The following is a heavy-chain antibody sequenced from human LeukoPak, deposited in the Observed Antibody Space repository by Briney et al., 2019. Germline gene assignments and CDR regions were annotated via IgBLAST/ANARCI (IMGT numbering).Heavy chain of an antibody. CDR2: ITGNGGST. V-gene: IGHV3-20*04. J-gene: IGHJ4*02. CDR3: AKNRESYWVPELDY. CDR1: GFTFDSHG. D-gene: IGHD1-26*01. Sequence: GGSLRLSCAASGFTFDSHGMSWVRQGPGKGLEWVSGITGNGGSTAYADSVKGRFTVSRDNAKNSLYLQMNSLRAEDTAVYYCAKNRESYWVPELDYWGQGTLVTVSS.